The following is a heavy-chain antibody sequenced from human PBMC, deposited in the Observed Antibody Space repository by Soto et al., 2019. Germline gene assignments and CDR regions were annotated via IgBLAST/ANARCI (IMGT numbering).Heavy chain of an antibody. J-gene: IGHJ4*02. D-gene: IGHD2-15*01. Sequence: WETLSLTCAVSGGSISSSNWWSWVRQPPGKGLEWIGEIYHSGSTKYNPSLKSRVTISVDKSKNQFSLKLSSVTPTDTAVYYCARGSCSGGSCYGYFDYWGQGALVTVSS. CDR2: IYHSGST. CDR3: ARGSCSGGSCYGYFDY. V-gene: IGHV4-4*02. CDR1: GGSISSSNW.